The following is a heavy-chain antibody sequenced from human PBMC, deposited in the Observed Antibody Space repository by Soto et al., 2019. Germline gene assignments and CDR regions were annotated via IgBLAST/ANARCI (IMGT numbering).Heavy chain of an antibody. J-gene: IGHJ6*02. V-gene: IGHV3-74*01. Sequence: GGSLRLSCAASGFTFSSYWMHWVRQAPGKGLVWVSRINSDGSSTSYADSVKGRFTISRDNAKNTLYLQMNSLRAEDTAVYYCTTETEYDFWSGYHYYYYYGMDVWGQGTTVTVSS. CDR2: INSDGSST. D-gene: IGHD3-3*01. CDR1: GFTFSSYW. CDR3: TTETEYDFWSGYHYYYYYGMDV.